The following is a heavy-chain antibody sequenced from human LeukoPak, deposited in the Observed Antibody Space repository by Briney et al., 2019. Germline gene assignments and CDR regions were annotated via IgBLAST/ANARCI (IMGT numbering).Heavy chain of an antibody. CDR2: ISGSGGST. J-gene: IGHJ4*02. D-gene: IGHD4-11*01. V-gene: IGHV3-23*01. Sequence: PGGSLRLSCAASGFTFSSYAMSWVRQAPGKGLEWVSAISGSGGSTYYADSVKGRFTISRDNSKNTLYLQMNSLRAEDTAVYYCAKVNSNYLSPPGGYFDYWGQGTLVTVSS. CDR3: AKVNSNYLSPPGGYFDY. CDR1: GFTFSSYA.